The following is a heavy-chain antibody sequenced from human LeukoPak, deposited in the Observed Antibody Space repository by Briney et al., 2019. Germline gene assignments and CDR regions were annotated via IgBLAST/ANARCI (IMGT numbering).Heavy chain of an antibody. CDR3: ARDGVITTWVLFDY. V-gene: IGHV1-18*01. J-gene: IGHJ4*02. CDR1: GYTFTSYG. CDR2: ISAYNGNT. Sequence: GASVKVSCTASGYTFTSYGISWVRQAPGQGLEWMGWISAYNGNTNYAQKLQGRVTMTTDTSTSTAYMERRSLRSDDTAVYYCARDGVITTWVLFDYWGQGTLVTVSS. D-gene: IGHD3-22*01.